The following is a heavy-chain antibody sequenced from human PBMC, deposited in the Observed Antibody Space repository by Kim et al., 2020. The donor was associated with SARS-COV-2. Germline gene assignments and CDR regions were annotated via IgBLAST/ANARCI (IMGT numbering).Heavy chain of an antibody. V-gene: IGHV3-66*01. Sequence: GGSLRLSCAASGFTVSSNYMSWVRQAPGKGLEWVSVIYSGGSTYYADSVKGRFTISRDNSKNTLYLQMNSLRAEDTAVYYCACSPGGLIAAAGEIDYWGQGTLVTVSS. CDR2: IYSGGST. CDR1: GFTVSSNY. D-gene: IGHD6-13*01. CDR3: ACSPGGLIAAAGEIDY. J-gene: IGHJ4*02.